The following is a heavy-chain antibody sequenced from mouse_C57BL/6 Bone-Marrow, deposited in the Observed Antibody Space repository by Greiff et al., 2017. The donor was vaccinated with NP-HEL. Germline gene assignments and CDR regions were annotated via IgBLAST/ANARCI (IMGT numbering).Heavy chain of an antibody. V-gene: IGHV1-59*01. J-gene: IGHJ2*01. CDR3: AREHFDY. CDR2: IDPSDSYT. CDR1: GYTFTSYW. Sequence: QVQLQQPGAELMRPGTSVKLSCKASGYTFTSYWMHWVKQRPGQGLEWIGVIDPSDSYTNYNQKFKGKATLTVDTSSSTAYMQLSSLTSEDSAVYYCAREHFDYWGQGTTLTVSS.